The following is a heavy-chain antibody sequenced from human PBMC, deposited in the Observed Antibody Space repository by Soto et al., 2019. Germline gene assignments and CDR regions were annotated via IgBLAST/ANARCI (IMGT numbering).Heavy chain of an antibody. J-gene: IGHJ4*02. CDR3: ARRLIWFGAPEYYFDY. D-gene: IGHD3-10*01. Sequence: ASVKVSCKASGYTFTSYGISWVRQAPGQGLEWMGWISAYNGNTNYAQKLQGRVTMTTDTSTSTAYMELRSLRSDDTAVYYCARRLIWFGAPEYYFDYWGQGTMVTVYS. V-gene: IGHV1-18*04. CDR1: GYTFTSYG. CDR2: ISAYNGNT.